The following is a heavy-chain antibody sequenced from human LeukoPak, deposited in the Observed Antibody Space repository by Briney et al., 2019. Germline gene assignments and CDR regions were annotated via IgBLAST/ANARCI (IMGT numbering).Heavy chain of an antibody. CDR3: ASVYGPP. D-gene: IGHD1-14*01. Sequence: GGSLRLSCAASGFTFSSYAMHWVRQAPGKGLEWVAVISYDGSNKYYADSVKGRFTISRDNSKNTLYLQMNSLRAEDTAVYYCASVYGPPWGQGTLVTVSS. V-gene: IGHV3-30-3*01. CDR1: GFTFSSYA. J-gene: IGHJ5*02. CDR2: ISYDGSNK.